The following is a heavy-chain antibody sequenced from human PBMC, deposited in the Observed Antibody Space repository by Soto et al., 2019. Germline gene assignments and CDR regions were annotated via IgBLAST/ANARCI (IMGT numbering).Heavy chain of an antibody. CDR2: IYYSGST. J-gene: IGHJ6*02. CDR1: GGSISSGGYY. V-gene: IGHV4-31*03. Sequence: PSETLSLTCTVSGGSISSGGYYWSWIRQHPGKGLEWIGYIYYSGSTYYNPSLKSRVTISVDTSKNQFSLKLSSVTAADTAVYYCERDSDAYGMDVWGQGTTVTVSS. CDR3: ERDSDAYGMDV.